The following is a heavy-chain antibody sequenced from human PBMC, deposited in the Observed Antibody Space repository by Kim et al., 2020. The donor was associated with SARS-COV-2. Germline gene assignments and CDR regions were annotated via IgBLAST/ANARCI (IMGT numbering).Heavy chain of an antibody. J-gene: IGHJ4*02. V-gene: IGHV3-64D*06. CDR3: VKGVLRGAALWFGELGY. CDR2: ISSNGGST. CDR1: GFTFSSYA. Sequence: GGSLRLSCSASGFTFSSYAMHWVRQAPGKGLEYVSAISSNGGSTYYADSVKGRFTISRDNSKNTLYLQMSSLRAEDTAVYYCVKGVLRGAALWFGELGYWGQGTLVTVSS. D-gene: IGHD3-10*01.